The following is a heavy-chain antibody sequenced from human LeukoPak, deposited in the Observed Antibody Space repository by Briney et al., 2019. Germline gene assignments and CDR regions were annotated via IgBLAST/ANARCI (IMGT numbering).Heavy chain of an antibody. CDR3: AREYCSSTSCSYYFDY. Sequence: GASVKVSCKASGYTFTGHNLYWVRQAPGQGLEWMGRINPNSGGTNYAQKFQGRVTMTRDTSISTAYMELSRLRSDDTAVYYCAREYCSSTSCSYYFDYWDQGTLVTVSS. D-gene: IGHD2-2*01. V-gene: IGHV1-2*06. J-gene: IGHJ4*02. CDR2: INPNSGGT. CDR1: GYTFTGHN.